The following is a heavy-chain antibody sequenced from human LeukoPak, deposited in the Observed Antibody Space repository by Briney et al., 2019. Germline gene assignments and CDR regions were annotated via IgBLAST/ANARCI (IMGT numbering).Heavy chain of an antibody. D-gene: IGHD3-16*02. CDR2: LYYSGST. CDR3: ARRAITFGGVIVDNYFDY. J-gene: IGHJ4*02. V-gene: IGHV4-59*08. CDR1: GGSISSYY. Sequence: PSETLSLTCTVSGGSISSYYWSWIRQPPGKGLEWIGYLYYSGSTNYNPALKSRVTISVDTSKNQFSLKLSSVTAADTAVYYCARRAITFGGVIVDNYFDYWGQGILVTVPS.